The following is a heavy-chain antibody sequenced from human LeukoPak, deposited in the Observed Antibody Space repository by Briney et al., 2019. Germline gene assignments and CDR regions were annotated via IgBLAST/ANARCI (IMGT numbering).Heavy chain of an antibody. D-gene: IGHD6-19*01. Sequence: KPSETPAPTPSVSGGSISSSNYSWGWIPPPPGKGLEWVGGIYYSGSTYYNPSLQSRVTISVDTSKNQFSLKLSSVTAADTAVYYCARHSAQIAVAGPYFDYWGQGTLVTVSS. J-gene: IGHJ4*02. CDR2: IYYSGST. CDR3: ARHSAQIAVAGPYFDY. V-gene: IGHV4-39*01. CDR1: GGSISSSNYS.